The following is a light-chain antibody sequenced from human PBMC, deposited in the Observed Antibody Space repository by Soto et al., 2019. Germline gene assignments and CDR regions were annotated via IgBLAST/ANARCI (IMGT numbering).Light chain of an antibody. CDR2: GPI. J-gene: IGKJ5*01. CDR1: QSLYFSF. CDR3: QQYGRPPYT. Sequence: EIVLTQSPGTLSLSPGERATLSCRASQSLYFSFLAWYQQKSGQAPRLLCHGPISRAAGIPARFRGRDSEADFLLIIYAAEPEDSAVYFCQQYGRPPYTFGRGTRLE. V-gene: IGKV3-20*01.